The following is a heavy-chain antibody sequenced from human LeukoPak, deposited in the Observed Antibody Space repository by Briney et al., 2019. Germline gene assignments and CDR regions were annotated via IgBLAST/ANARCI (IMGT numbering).Heavy chain of an antibody. CDR2: ISGSGGST. CDR3: AKARGYSYGPRDYFDY. V-gene: IGHV3-23*01. D-gene: IGHD5-18*01. J-gene: IGHJ4*02. CDR1: GFTFSSYA. Sequence: QPGGSLRLSCAASGFTFSSYAVSWVRQAPGKGLEWVSAISGSGGSTYYAASVKGRFTISRDNSKNTLYLQMNSLRAEDTAVYYCAKARGYSYGPRDYFDYWGQGTLVTVSS.